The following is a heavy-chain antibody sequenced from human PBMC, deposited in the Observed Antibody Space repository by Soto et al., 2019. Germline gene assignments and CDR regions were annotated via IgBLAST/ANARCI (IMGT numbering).Heavy chain of an antibody. Sequence: QVQLVESGGGVVQPGRSLRLSCAASGFTFSSYGMHWVRQAPGKGLEWVAVIWYGGSNKYYADSVKGRFTISRDNSKNTLYLQMNSLRAEDTAVYYCARDYGMDVWGQGTTVTVSS. CDR3: ARDYGMDV. V-gene: IGHV3-33*01. J-gene: IGHJ6*02. CDR2: IWYGGSNK. CDR1: GFTFSSYG.